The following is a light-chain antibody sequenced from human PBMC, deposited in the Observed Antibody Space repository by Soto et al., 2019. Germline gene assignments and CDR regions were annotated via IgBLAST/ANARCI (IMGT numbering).Light chain of an antibody. Sequence: EIVLTQAPATLSLSPGEGATLSCRASQSISTLLAWYQQKPGQAPRLLIYSASTRATGIPARFSGSGSGADFTLTISSLQSADFAVYYCQQYYNWPITFGQGTRLETK. V-gene: IGKV3-15*01. CDR3: QQYYNWPIT. CDR2: SAS. J-gene: IGKJ5*01. CDR1: QSISTL.